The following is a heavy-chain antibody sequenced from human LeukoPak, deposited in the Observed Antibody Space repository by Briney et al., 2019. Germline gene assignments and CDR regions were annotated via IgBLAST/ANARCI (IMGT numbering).Heavy chain of an antibody. Sequence: PGGSLRLSCAASGFTFSSYSMTWVRQAPGKGLEWVSSISSSSSYIYYADSVKGRFTISRDNAKNSLYLQMNSLRAEDTAVYYCASYWSSGNHCFDYWGQGTLVTVSS. CDR3: ASYWSSGNHCFDY. J-gene: IGHJ4*02. CDR2: ISSSSSYI. CDR1: GFTFSSYS. V-gene: IGHV3-21*01. D-gene: IGHD3-10*01.